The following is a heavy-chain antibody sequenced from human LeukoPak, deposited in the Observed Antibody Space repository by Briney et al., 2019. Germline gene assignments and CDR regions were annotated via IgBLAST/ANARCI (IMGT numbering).Heavy chain of an antibody. D-gene: IGHD2-2*01. CDR1: GYTFTGYY. J-gene: IGHJ4*02. Sequence: GASVKVSCTASGYTFTGYYMHWVRQAPGQGLEWMGWINPNSGGTNYAQKFQGRVTMTRDTSISTAYMELSRLRSDDTAVYYCARSVSGEWVVPAAMLSYFDYWGQGTLVTVSS. V-gene: IGHV1-2*02. CDR2: INPNSGGT. CDR3: ARSVSGEWVVPAAMLSYFDY.